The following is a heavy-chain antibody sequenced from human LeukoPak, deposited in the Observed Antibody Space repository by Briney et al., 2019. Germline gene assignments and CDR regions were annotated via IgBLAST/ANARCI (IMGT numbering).Heavy chain of an antibody. CDR3: ARGDFWSGYYHP. V-gene: IGHV3-23*01. CDR2: ISASGGST. CDR1: GFTFSSSA. Sequence: GGSLRLSCAASGFTFSSSAMSWVRQVPGKGLEWVSGISASGGSTSYAASVRGRFTISRDNSKNTLYVQMNSLRDEDTAVYYCARGDFWSGYYHPWGQGTLVTVSS. D-gene: IGHD3-3*01. J-gene: IGHJ5*02.